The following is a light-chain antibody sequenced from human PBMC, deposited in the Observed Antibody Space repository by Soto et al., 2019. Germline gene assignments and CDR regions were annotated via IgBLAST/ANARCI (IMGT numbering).Light chain of an antibody. CDR3: QQYGTPRSVT. J-gene: IGKJ5*01. V-gene: IGKV3-20*01. CDR2: GAS. CDR1: QSVRSSY. Sequence: EIVLTQSPGTLSSSPGERATLSCRASQSVRSSYLAWYQHKPGQAPRLLIYGASSRATGIPDRFSGSGSGTDFTLTISKVEPEDFAVYYCQQYGTPRSVTFGQGTRLEIK.